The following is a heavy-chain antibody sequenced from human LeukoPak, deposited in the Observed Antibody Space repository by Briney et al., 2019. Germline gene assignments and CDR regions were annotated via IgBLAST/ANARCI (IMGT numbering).Heavy chain of an antibody. J-gene: IGHJ4*02. V-gene: IGHV3-66*01. Sequence: GGSLRLSCAASGFTVSSNYMTWVRQAPGKGLEWVSLIYIGDSTFYADSVKGRFTISRDSSKNTLYLQMNSLRGEDTAVYYCARVTDGDYPDYWGQGTLVTV. CDR2: IYIGDST. CDR3: ARVTDGDYPDY. D-gene: IGHD4-17*01. CDR1: GFTVSSNY.